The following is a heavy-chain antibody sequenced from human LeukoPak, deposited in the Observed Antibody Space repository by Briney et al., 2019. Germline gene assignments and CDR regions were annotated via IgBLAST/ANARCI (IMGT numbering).Heavy chain of an antibody. CDR1: GFTFSSYW. J-gene: IGHJ6*02. Sequence: GGSLRLSCAASGFTFSSYWMSWVRQAPGKGLEWVANIKQDGSEKYVDSVKGRFTISRDNAKNSLYLQMNSLRAEDTALYYCAKDQNLGIVDYYGMDVWGQGTTVTVSS. D-gene: IGHD7-27*01. V-gene: IGHV3-7*03. CDR3: AKDQNLGIVDYYGMDV. CDR2: IKQDGSEK.